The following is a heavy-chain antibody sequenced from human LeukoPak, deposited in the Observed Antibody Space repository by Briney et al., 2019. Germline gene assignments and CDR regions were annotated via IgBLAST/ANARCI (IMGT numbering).Heavy chain of an antibody. V-gene: IGHV1-18*01. CDR1: GYTFTSYG. CDR2: ISAYNGNT. D-gene: IGHD3-22*01. CDR3: ARDPSYYYDSSAYRMRPYYFDY. Sequence: ASVKVSCKASGYTFTSYGISWVRQAPGQGLEWMGWISAYNGNTNYAQKLQGRVTMTTDTSTSTAYMELRSLRSDDTAVYYCARDPSYYYDSSAYRMRPYYFDYWGQGTLVTVSS. J-gene: IGHJ4*02.